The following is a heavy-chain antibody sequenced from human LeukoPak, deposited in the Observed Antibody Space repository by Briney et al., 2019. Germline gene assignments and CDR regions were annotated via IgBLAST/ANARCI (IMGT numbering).Heavy chain of an antibody. J-gene: IGHJ6*03. Sequence: PGGSLRLSCAASGFAFSSYWMHWVRQAPGKGLVWVSRINSDGSSTSYADSVKGRFTISRDNAKNTLYLQMNSLRAEDTAVYYCALEYYFSYYMDVWGKGTTVTISS. V-gene: IGHV3-74*01. CDR2: INSDGSST. CDR1: GFAFSSYW. D-gene: IGHD2/OR15-2a*01. CDR3: ALEYYFSYYMDV.